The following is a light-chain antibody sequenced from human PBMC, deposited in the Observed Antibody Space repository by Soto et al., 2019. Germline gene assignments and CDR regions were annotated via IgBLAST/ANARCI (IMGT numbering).Light chain of an antibody. V-gene: IGKV3-20*01. J-gene: IGKJ1*01. CDR3: QQYGSSPPWT. Sequence: EIVLTQSPGTLSLSPVERATLSCRASQSVSSSYLAWYRQKPGQAPRLLIYGASSRATGIPDRFSGSGSGTDFTLTISRLEPEDFAVYYCQQYGSSPPWTFGQGTKVDIK. CDR2: GAS. CDR1: QSVSSSY.